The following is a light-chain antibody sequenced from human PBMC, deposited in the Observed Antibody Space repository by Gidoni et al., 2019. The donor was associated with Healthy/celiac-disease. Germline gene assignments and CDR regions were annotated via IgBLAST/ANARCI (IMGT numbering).Light chain of an antibody. Sequence: EIVLTQSPGTLSLSPGESATLSCRASQSVSSSYLAWYQQKPGQAPRLLIYGASSRATGIPDRFSGSGSGTDFTLTISRLEPEDFAVYHCQQYGSFHGYTFGQGTKLEIK. CDR3: QQYGSFHGYT. V-gene: IGKV3-20*01. CDR1: QSVSSSY. CDR2: GAS. J-gene: IGKJ2*01.